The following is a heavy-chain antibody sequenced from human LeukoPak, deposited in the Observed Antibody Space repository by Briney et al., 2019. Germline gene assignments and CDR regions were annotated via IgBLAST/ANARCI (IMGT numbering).Heavy chain of an antibody. D-gene: IGHD1-26*01. CDR2: INWDGGST. CDR3: ARGSFSGSSLGY. CDR1: GFTFDEYG. Sequence: GGSLRLSCAASGFTFDEYGMSWVRQAPGKGLEWVSSINWDGGSTAYADSVQGRFTISRDNAKNSLHLQIKSLRAEDTALYYCARGSFSGSSLGYWGRGTLVTVSS. V-gene: IGHV3-20*04. J-gene: IGHJ4*02.